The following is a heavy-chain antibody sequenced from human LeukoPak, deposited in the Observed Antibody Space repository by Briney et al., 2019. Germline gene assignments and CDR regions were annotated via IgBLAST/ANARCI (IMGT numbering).Heavy chain of an antibody. Sequence: SETLSLTCAVYGGSFSGYYWSWIRQPPGKGLEWIGEINHSGSTNYNPSLKSRVTISVDTSKNQFSLKLSSVTAADTAVYYCARGGYYYGPRPPTGKYYFDYWGQGTLVTVSS. CDR3: ARGGYYYGPRPPTGKYYFDY. V-gene: IGHV4-34*01. J-gene: IGHJ4*02. D-gene: IGHD3-10*01. CDR2: INHSGST. CDR1: GGSFSGYY.